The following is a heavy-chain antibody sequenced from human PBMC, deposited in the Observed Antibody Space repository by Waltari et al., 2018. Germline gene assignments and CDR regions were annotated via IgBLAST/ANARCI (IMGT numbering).Heavy chain of an antibody. CDR1: GGSISSSNYS. D-gene: IGHD3-22*01. V-gene: IGHV4-39*01. Sequence: QLQLQESGPGLVKPSETLSLPCTVSGGSISSSNYSWGWIRQPPGKGLAWIGSIYYSGSTYYNPSLKSRVTISVDTSKNQFYLKLNSVTAADTAVHYCARSGYYDSSGYYWWFDPWGQGTLVTVSS. J-gene: IGHJ5*02. CDR3: ARSGYYDSSGYYWWFDP. CDR2: IYYSGST.